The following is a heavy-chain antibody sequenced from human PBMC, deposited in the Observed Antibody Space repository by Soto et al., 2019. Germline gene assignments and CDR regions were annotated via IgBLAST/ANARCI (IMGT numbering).Heavy chain of an antibody. D-gene: IGHD2-21*02. Sequence: QVQLVESGGSMVQPGTSLRLSCAASRFTFNSLSLHWVRQRPDKGLEWVAVISHDGRVTFYADFVNDRFTVSRDNSKNTIYLQVNSLRAEYTAVYYCAREPYGDSQYFDYWGQGTLVTVSS. J-gene: IGHJ4*02. V-gene: IGHV3-30*04. CDR1: RFTFNSLS. CDR3: AREPYGDSQYFDY. CDR2: ISHDGRVT.